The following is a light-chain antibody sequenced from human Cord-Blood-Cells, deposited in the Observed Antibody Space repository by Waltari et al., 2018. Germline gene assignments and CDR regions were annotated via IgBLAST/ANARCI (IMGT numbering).Light chain of an antibody. CDR3: SSYTSSSTLDVV. Sequence: QSALTQPASVSGSPGQSLTISCTGTSSDVGGYNYVSWYQQHPGKAPKLMIYDVSTRPSGVSNRLPCSKYGNTASLTISGLQAEDEADYYCSSYTSSSTLDVVFGGGTKLTVL. CDR1: SSDVGGYNY. J-gene: IGLJ2*01. CDR2: DVS. V-gene: IGLV2-14*01.